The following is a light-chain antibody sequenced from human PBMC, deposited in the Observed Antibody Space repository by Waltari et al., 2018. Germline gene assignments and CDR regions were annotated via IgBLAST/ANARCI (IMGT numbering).Light chain of an antibody. Sequence: LVLTQSPSASASLGASVKLTCTLSSGYSSNVIAWLQQQPGKGPRYLMKVNSDGSHRKGDDIPDRFSASKSGTECQLTISSLQSEDEADYFCQTGGHGTWVF. V-gene: IGLV4-69*01. J-gene: IGLJ3*02. CDR2: VNSDGSH. CDR3: QTGGHGTWV. CDR1: SGYSSNV.